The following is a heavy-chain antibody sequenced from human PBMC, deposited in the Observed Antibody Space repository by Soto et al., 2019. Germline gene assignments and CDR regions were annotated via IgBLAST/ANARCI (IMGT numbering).Heavy chain of an antibody. V-gene: IGHV1-69*13. CDR3: ARDEKYCSGGSCLYGMDV. Sequence: SVKVSCKASGGTFSSYAISWARQAPGQGLEWMGGIIPIFGTANYAQKFQGRVTITADESTSTTYMELSSLRSEDTAVYYCARDEKYCSGGSCLYGMDVWGQGTTVTVSS. D-gene: IGHD2-15*01. CDR1: GGTFSSYA. CDR2: IIPIFGTA. J-gene: IGHJ6*02.